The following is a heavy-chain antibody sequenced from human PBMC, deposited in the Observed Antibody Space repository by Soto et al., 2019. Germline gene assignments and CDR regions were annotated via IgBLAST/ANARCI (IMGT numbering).Heavy chain of an antibody. V-gene: IGHV6-1*01. CDR2: TYYRSRWSY. CDR1: GDSVSSNTAA. Sequence: QVQLQQTGPGLVKPSQTLSLTCAISGDSVSSNTAAWNWIRQSPARGLEWLGRTYYRSRWSYDYAVSVISRFTINPDKSKNQFSLQLNSVTPEDTAVYYCARDDSTDYYYAHFDYWGQGTLVTVSS. J-gene: IGHJ4*02. CDR3: ARDDSTDYYYAHFDY. D-gene: IGHD3-22*01.